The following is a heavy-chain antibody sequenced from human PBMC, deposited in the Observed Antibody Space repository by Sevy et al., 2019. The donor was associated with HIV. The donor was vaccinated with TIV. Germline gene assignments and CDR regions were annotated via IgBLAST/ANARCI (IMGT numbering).Heavy chain of an antibody. CDR2: ISSIGTTI. J-gene: IGHJ4*02. D-gene: IGHD3-16*01. V-gene: IGHV3-48*03. CDR3: ARGAWGGADY. CDR1: GITFSTYE. Sequence: GGSLRLSCAASGITFSTYEMNWVRQAPGKGLEWVSYISSIGTTIYYADSVKGRFTISRDNAKNSLYLQMNSLRAEDTAVYYCARGAWGGADYWGQGTLVTVSS.